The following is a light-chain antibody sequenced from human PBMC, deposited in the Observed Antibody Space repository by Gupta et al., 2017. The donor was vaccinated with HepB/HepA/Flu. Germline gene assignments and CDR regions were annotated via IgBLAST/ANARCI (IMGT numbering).Light chain of an antibody. CDR2: AAY. CDR1: QSVNSSV. V-gene: IGKV3-20*01. CDR3: QLDTSSPPRYT. Sequence: ELVLTQSPGPLSLSPGERATLSCRVSQSVNSSVLAWYQQNRGQAPRVLIYAAYSRATGIPGRFSGSGSGTEFTLTIRRVGAGDFAGCYCQLDTSSPPRYTFGQGTNLEIK. J-gene: IGKJ2*01.